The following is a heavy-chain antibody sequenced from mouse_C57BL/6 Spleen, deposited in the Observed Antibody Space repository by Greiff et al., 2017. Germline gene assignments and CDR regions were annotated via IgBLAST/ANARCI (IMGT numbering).Heavy chain of an antibody. CDR3: ARSYGPRAY. CDR2: INPGSGGT. J-gene: IGHJ3*01. V-gene: IGHV1-54*01. Sequence: QVQLQQSGAELVRPGTSVKVSCKASGYAFTNYLIEWVKQRPGQGLEWIGVINPGSGGTNYNEKFKGKATLTADKSSSTAYMQLSSLTSEDSAVYFCARSYGPRAYWGQGTLVTVSA. CDR1: GYAFTNYL. D-gene: IGHD3-3*01.